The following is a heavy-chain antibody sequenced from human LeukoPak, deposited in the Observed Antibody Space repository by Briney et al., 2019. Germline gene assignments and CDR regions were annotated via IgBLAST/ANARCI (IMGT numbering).Heavy chain of an antibody. CDR1: GFTVSSNY. V-gene: IGHV3-53*01. Sequence: GGSLRLSCAASGFTVSSNYMSWVRQAPGKGLEWFSVIYSGGSTYYADSVKGRFTISRDNSKNTLYLQMNSLRAEDTAVYYCASSWYSSGWYYFDYWGQGTLVTVSS. J-gene: IGHJ4*02. D-gene: IGHD6-19*01. CDR3: ASSWYSSGWYYFDY. CDR2: IYSGGST.